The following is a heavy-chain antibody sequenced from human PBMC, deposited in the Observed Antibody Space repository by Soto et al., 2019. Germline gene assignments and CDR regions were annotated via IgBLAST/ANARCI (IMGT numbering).Heavy chain of an antibody. CDR1: GGSISSGNYY. V-gene: IGHV4-30-4*01. CDR3: ATMGTPATGLYYFDY. D-gene: IGHD2-15*01. CDR2: ISYSGSA. Sequence: QVQLQESGPGLVKPSQTLSLTCTVSGGSISSGNYYWSWIRQPPGKGLEWIGFISYSGSAYYNPSLKSRVTISVDTSKNQFSLNLSFVTAADTAVYYWATMGTPATGLYYFDYWGQGTLVTVSS. J-gene: IGHJ4*02.